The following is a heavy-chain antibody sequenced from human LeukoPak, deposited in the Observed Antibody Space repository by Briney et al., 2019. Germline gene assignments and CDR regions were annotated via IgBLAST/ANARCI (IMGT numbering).Heavy chain of an antibody. Sequence: SVKVSCKASGGTFSSYAISWVRQAPGQGLEWMGGIIPIFGTANYAQKFQGRVTITADESTSTAYMELSSLRSEDTAVYYCARAHSSGWYNSIYGMDVWGQGTTVTVSS. CDR3: ARAHSSGWYNSIYGMDV. J-gene: IGHJ6*02. CDR1: GGTFSSYA. V-gene: IGHV1-69*13. CDR2: IIPIFGTA. D-gene: IGHD6-19*01.